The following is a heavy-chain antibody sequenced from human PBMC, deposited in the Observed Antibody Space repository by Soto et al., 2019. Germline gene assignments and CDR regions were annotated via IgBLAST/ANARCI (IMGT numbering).Heavy chain of an antibody. V-gene: IGHV4-39*07. CDR2: IYYSGST. Sequence: SETLSLTCTVSGGSISSSSYYWGWIRQTTGKGLEWIGSIYYSGSTNYNPPLKSRVTISVDTSKNQFSLKLSSVTAADTAVYYCARDKLGDYYYFTMDVWGQRTTVTVSS. D-gene: IGHD6-6*01. J-gene: IGHJ6*02. CDR3: ARDKLGDYYYFTMDV. CDR1: GGSISSSSYY.